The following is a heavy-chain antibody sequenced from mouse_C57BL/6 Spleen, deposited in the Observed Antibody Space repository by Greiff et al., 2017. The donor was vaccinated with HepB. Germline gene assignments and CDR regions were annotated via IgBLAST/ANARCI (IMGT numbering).Heavy chain of an antibody. J-gene: IGHJ4*01. D-gene: IGHD2-5*01. CDR1: GFTFSSYG. CDR3: ARHENSNYDYAMDY. Sequence: EVQGVESGGDLVKPGGSLKLSCAASGFTFSSYGMSWVRQTPDKRLEWVATISSGGSYTYYPDSVKGRFTISRDNAKNTLYLQMSSLKSEDTAMYYCARHENSNYDYAMDYWGQGTSVTVSS. V-gene: IGHV5-6*01. CDR2: ISSGGSYT.